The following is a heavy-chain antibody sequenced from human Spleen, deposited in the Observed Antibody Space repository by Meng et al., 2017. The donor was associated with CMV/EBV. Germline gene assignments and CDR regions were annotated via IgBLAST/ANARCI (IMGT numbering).Heavy chain of an antibody. Sequence: YSFRKYWIGWVRQMPGKGLEWMGIIYPGDSDTKYSASFQGHVTISVDKSISTAYLQWSSLKASDTAMYYCARPCESSSYYAGDVFDIWGQGTMVTVSS. CDR2: IYPGDSDT. D-gene: IGHD6-13*01. J-gene: IGHJ3*02. V-gene: IGHV5-51*01. CDR3: ARPCESSSYYAGDVFDI. CDR1: YSFRKYW.